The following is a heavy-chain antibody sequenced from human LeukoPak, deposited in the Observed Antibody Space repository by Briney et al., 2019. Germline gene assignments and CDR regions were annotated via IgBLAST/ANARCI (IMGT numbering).Heavy chain of an antibody. V-gene: IGHV3-21*01. D-gene: IGHD3-3*01. CDR3: ARDPTFGVVITSGVFDY. J-gene: IGHJ4*02. CDR1: GFTFSNYS. CDR2: ISTSSTYI. Sequence: GGSLRLSCAASGFTFSNYSMNWVRQAPGKGLEWVSSISTSSTYIYYADSVKGRFTISRDNAKNSLYLQMNSPRAEDTAVYYCARDPTFGVVITSGVFDYWGQGTLVTVSS.